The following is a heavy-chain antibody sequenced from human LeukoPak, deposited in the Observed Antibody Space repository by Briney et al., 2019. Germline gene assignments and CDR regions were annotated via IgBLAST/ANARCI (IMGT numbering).Heavy chain of an antibody. D-gene: IGHD4-23*01. CDR3: YGANAEH. CDR1: GFTFSSYW. CDR2: INTDGSYT. V-gene: IGHV3-74*01. J-gene: IGHJ1*01. Sequence: GGSLRLSCAASGFTFSSYWMHWVRQAPGKGLVWVSGINTDGSYTSYADSVKGRFTISRDNAKNTLYLQMNSLRVEDTAVYYCYGANAEHWGQGTLVTVFS.